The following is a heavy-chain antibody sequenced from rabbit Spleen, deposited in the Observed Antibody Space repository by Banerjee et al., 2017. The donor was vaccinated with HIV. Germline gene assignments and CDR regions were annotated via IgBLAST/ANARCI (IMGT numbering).Heavy chain of an antibody. J-gene: IGHJ4*01. CDR1: GFTLSSYY. V-gene: IGHV1S7*01. D-gene: IGHD3-1*01. CDR3: VRDTWHFNL. CDR2: IDPVFGST. Sequence: QLVESGGGLVQPGGSLKLSCKASGFTLSSYYMNWVRQAPGKGLEWIGYIDPVFGSTYYATWVNGRFTISSHNAQNTLYLQLNSLTAADTATYFCVRDTWHFNLWGQGTLVTVS.